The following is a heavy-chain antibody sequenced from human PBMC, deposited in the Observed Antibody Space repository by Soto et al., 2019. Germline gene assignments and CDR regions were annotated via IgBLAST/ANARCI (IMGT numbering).Heavy chain of an antibody. J-gene: IGHJ6*02. CDR3: ARGNYYYYYGLDV. V-gene: IGHV3-33*01. CDR2: IWYDGSNK. Sequence: LRLSCAASGFTFSSYGMHWVRQAPGKGLEWVAVIWYDGSNKYYADSVKGRFTISRDNSKNTLYLQMNSLRAEDTAVYYCARGNYYYYYGLDVWGQGTTVTVSS. CDR1: GFTFSSYG.